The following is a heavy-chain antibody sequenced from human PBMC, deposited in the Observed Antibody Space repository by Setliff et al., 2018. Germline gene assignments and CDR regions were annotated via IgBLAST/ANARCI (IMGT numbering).Heavy chain of an antibody. CDR3: ARTTGYRLEGDFDY. D-gene: IGHD3-16*01. CDR1: GFTFSSYS. V-gene: IGHV3-48*04. J-gene: IGHJ4*02. Sequence: SLRLSCAASGFTFSSYSMNWVRQAPGKGLEWVSYIHDSGNPTYYADSVKGRFTVSRDNAKNSLYLQMTSLRAEDTAIYYCARTTGYRLEGDFDYWGQGTLVTVSS. CDR2: IHDSGNPT.